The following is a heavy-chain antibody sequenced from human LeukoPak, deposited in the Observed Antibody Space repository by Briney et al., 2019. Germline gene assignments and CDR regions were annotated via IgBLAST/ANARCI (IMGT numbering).Heavy chain of an antibody. CDR1: GGSISSGSFY. CDR2: IYYRGST. V-gene: IGHV4-39*01. J-gene: IGHJ4*02. D-gene: IGHD2-21*02. CDR3: ARLGVTFDY. Sequence: ASETLSLTCTVSGGSISSGSFYWGWIRQPPGKGLEWIGSIYYRGSTFYNPSLTSRVTMSVDTSKNQFSLRMNSLTAADTAVYYCARLGVTFDYWGQGTLVTVSS.